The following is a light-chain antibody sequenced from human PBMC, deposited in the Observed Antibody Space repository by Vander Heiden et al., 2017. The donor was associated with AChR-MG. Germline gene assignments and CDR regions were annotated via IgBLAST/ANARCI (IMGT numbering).Light chain of an antibody. V-gene: IGLV3-21*02. Sequence: VTQPPSVSVAPGQTARLTCGDDNLENKVVHWYQQKAGQAPILVLYDNSDRPSGIPERFSGSNSRNTATLTISRVEAGDEADYYCQVWQSTSDRVIFGGGTKLTVL. CDR2: DNS. CDR3: QVWQSTSDRVI. CDR1: NLENKV. J-gene: IGLJ2*01.